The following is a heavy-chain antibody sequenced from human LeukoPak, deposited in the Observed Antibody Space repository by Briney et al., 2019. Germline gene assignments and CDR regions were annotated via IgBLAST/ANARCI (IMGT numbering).Heavy chain of an antibody. J-gene: IGHJ3*02. Sequence: PSETLSLTCTVSGGSISSSSYYWGWIRQPPGKGLEWIGSIYYSGSTYYNPSLKSRVTISVDTSKNQFSLKLSSVTAADTAVYYCARARSYYYDSSPDAFDIWGQGTMVTVSS. CDR1: GGSISSSSYY. CDR3: ARARSYYYDSSPDAFDI. D-gene: IGHD3-22*01. CDR2: IYYSGST. V-gene: IGHV4-39*07.